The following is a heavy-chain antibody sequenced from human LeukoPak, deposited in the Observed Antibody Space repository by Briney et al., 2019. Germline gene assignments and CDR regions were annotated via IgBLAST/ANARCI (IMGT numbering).Heavy chain of an antibody. V-gene: IGHV3-23*01. CDR3: AKGSIVGATSYYYMDV. CDR2: ISGSGGRT. Sequence: GGSLRLSCAASEFTFSSYWMSWARQAPGKGLEWVSGISGSGGRTYYADSVKGRFTISRDNSKNTLYLQMNSLRAEDTAVYYCAKGSIVGATSYYYMDVWGKGTTVTMSS. D-gene: IGHD1-26*01. J-gene: IGHJ6*03. CDR1: EFTFSSYW.